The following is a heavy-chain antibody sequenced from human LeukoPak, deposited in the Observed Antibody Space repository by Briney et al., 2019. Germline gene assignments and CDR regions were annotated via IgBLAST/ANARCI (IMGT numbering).Heavy chain of an antibody. CDR1: VGSISSYY. Sequence: SETLSLTCTVSVGSISSYYWSWIRHPPRKGLECIGYIYTSGSTNYNPSLTSRVTISVDTSKNQFSLKLSSVTAADTAVYYCARRNGATRAYFDYWGQGTLVTVSS. CDR2: IYTSGST. V-gene: IGHV4-4*09. D-gene: IGHD1-26*01. CDR3: ARRNGATRAYFDY. J-gene: IGHJ4*02.